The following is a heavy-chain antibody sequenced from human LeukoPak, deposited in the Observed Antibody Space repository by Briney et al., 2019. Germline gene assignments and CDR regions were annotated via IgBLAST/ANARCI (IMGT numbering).Heavy chain of an antibody. J-gene: IGHJ1*01. V-gene: IGHV3-11*06. CDR1: GFSFSDXY. Sequence: RLSCAASGFSFSDXYMSWIRXXPEXGLEWLXYISSSSDYKNYADSLKGRFTISRDNAKNSVYLQMNSLRAEDTAVYYCARQGLYDSSDXWTFQHWGQGTLVTXXS. CDR2: ISSSSDYK. CDR3: ARQGLYDSSDXWTFQH. D-gene: IGHD3-22*01.